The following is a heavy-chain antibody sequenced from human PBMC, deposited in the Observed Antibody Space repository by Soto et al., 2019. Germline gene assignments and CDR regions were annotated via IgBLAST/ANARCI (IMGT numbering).Heavy chain of an antibody. J-gene: IGHJ4*02. V-gene: IGHV3-23*01. D-gene: IGHD4-4*01. CDR1: GFTFNAYA. CDR2: IGGSGGNR. Sequence: EVQLLESGGDLVQPGGSLRLSCAASGFTFNAYAMTWVRQAPGKGLEWVSAIGGSGGNRYYAASVKGRFTISRDNSKDTLDPPRNRLRVEDTAVYYCARVASDYINSIDHWGQGILVTVSS. CDR3: ARVASDYINSIDH.